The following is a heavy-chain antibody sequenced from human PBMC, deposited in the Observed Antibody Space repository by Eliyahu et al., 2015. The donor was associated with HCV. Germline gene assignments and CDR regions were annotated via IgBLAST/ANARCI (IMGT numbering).Heavy chain of an antibody. Sequence: EVQLVESGGGLVQPGGSLRLSCAASGFTFSQHGMNWVRQAPGXGXEWVSYITSRSSNTYYADXVKGRFTLSRDNAGNSLHLQMNSLRDEDTAVYYCARESDGSPYYDYWGQGTLVTVSS. D-gene: IGHD3-22*01. V-gene: IGHV3-48*02. J-gene: IGHJ4*02. CDR3: ARESDGSPYYDY. CDR2: ITSRSSNT. CDR1: GFTFSQHG.